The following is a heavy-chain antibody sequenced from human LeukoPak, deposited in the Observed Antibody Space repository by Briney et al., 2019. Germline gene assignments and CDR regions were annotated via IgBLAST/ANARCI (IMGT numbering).Heavy chain of an antibody. V-gene: IGHV4-34*01. CDR3: ARGRDAFDI. Sequence: SETLSLTCAVYGGSFSGYYWSWIRQPPGKGLECVWEINHSGITNYNPSLKSRVTIPVDTSKNQFALKLSPVTAADTAVYYCARGRDAFDIWGQGTMVTVSS. CDR2: INHSGIT. J-gene: IGHJ3*02. CDR1: GGSFSGYY.